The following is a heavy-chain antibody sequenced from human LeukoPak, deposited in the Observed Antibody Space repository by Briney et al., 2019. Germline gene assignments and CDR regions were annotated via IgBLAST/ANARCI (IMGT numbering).Heavy chain of an antibody. J-gene: IGHJ4*02. CDR1: GYTFTSYG. Sequence: ASVKVSCKASGYTFTSYGISWVRQAPGQGLEWMGWISAYNGNTNYAQKLQGRVTMTTDTSTSTAYMELRSLRSDDTAVYCCARDWRYGDCFTRGRADYWGQGTLVTVSS. D-gene: IGHD4-17*01. CDR2: ISAYNGNT. CDR3: ARDWRYGDCFTRGRADY. V-gene: IGHV1-18*01.